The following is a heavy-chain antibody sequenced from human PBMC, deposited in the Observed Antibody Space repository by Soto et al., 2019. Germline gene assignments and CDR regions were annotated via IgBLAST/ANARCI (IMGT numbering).Heavy chain of an antibody. J-gene: IGHJ4*02. V-gene: IGHV3-9*01. D-gene: IGHD4-17*01. CDR2: LNWNSVTA. CDR1: GFTFGDYA. CDR3: ARDQSTVVPTYDPVY. Sequence: GGSLRLSCTASGFTFGDYAMHWVRQGPGKGLEWVSGLNWNSVTAGYADSVKGRFSISRDNGKNALYLQMTSLRPEDTGLYYCARDQSTVVPTYDPVYWGQRSLVPVSS.